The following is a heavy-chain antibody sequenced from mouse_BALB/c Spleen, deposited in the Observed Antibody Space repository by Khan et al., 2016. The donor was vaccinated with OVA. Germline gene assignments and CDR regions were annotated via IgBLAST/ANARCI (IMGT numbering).Heavy chain of an antibody. D-gene: IGHD1-1*01. V-gene: IGHV1-19*01. J-gene: IGHJ3*01. CDR3: ERRGYYGGSPAWLAY. CDR2: VNPYNGGT. Sequence: VQLQQSGPELVKPGASVKMSCKASGYTFTDYYMDWVKQSHGESFEWLGRVNPYNGGTSYNQKFKGKATLTVDKSSSTAYMGLNSLTSADSAVYYGERRGYYGGSPAWLAYWGQGTLVTVSA. CDR1: GYTFTDYY.